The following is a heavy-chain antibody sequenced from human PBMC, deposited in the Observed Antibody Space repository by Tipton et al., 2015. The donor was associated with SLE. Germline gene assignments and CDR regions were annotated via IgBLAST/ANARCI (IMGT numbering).Heavy chain of an antibody. V-gene: IGHV4-4*07. D-gene: IGHD2-2*01. CDR2: VYTTGIT. CDR3: AREFQLLSDHAFDI. Sequence: TLSLTCSVSGASITGYYWSWMRQPAGKGLEWIGRVYTTGITYHNPALKSRVIMSGDTSRNQLSLKLSSLTAADTAIYYCAREFQLLSDHAFDIWGQGTMVAVSS. CDR1: GASITGYY. J-gene: IGHJ3*02.